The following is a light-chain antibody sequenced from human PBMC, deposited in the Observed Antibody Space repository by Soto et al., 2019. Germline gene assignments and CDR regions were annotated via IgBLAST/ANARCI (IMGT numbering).Light chain of an antibody. CDR3: CSYAGSSTWV. J-gene: IGLJ3*02. CDR2: DVI. Sequence: QSVLTQPASVSGSPGQSITISCTGTSSDVGSYNLVSWYQQHPGKAPKLMIYDVIKRPSGVSNRFSGSKSGNTASLTISGLQAEDEADYYCCSYAGSSTWVFGGATKLTVL. V-gene: IGLV2-23*02. CDR1: SSDVGSYNL.